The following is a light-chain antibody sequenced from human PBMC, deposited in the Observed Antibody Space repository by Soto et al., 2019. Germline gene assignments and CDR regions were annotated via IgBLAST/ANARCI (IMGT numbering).Light chain of an antibody. Sequence: QSALTQPRSVSGSPGQSVTISCTGTSNDLGGYKFVAWYQQLPGQAPKLMIYDVNKRPSGVPDRFSGSNSGNTASLTISGLQAEDEADYYCCSYAGSYSSYNYVFGTGTKVTVL. J-gene: IGLJ1*01. CDR2: DVN. V-gene: IGLV2-11*01. CDR1: SNDLGGYKF. CDR3: CSYAGSYSSYNYV.